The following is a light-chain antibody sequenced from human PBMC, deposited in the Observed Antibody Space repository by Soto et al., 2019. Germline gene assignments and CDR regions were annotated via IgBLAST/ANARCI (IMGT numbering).Light chain of an antibody. Sequence: QSVLTQPPSASASLGASVTLTCTLSSGYANYKVDWYQQRPGKGPRFVMRVGTGGIVGSRGDGIPDRFSVLGSGLNRYLTIKNIQEGDESDYHCGADHGSGSNFVVVFGGGTQLTVL. CDR1: SGYANYK. V-gene: IGLV9-49*01. CDR3: GADHGSGSNFVVV. CDR2: VGTGGIVG. J-gene: IGLJ2*01.